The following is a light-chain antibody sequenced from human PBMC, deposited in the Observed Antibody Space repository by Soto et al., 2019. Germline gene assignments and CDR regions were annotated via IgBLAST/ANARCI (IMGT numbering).Light chain of an antibody. CDR1: QSVFSRFRNKNY. Sequence: DIVMTQSPDSLTLSLGERATINCKSSQSVFSRFRNKNYLGWFQQKPGQTPRLLIYWASTRESGVSDRFSGSGSGTDFTLTIDSLQDEDVAVYSCQQYYTTPTWTFGQGTKVEV. CDR3: QQYYTTPTWT. V-gene: IGKV4-1*01. J-gene: IGKJ1*01. CDR2: WAS.